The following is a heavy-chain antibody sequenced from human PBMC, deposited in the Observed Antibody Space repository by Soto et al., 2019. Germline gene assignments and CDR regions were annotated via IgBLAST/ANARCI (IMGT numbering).Heavy chain of an antibody. J-gene: IGHJ3*01. CDR3: AKESDTFDV. V-gene: IGHV3-33*06. Sequence: QVQLVESGGGVVQPGNSLRLSCAASGFIFSNYFMHWVRQAPGKGLEWLAGIWYDGNTEFYAESLKGRLTISRDTSKNTLYLEMSSLRAEDTAMYYCAKESDTFDVWGQGTMVIVS. CDR1: GFIFSNYF. CDR2: IWYDGNTE.